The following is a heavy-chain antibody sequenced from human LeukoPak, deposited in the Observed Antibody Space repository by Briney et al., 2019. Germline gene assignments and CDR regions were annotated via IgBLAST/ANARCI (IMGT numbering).Heavy chain of an antibody. J-gene: IGHJ4*02. Sequence: SETLSLTCAVYGGSFSGYYWSWIRQPPGKGLEWIGEINHSGSTNYNPSLKSRVTISVDTSKNQFSLKLSSVTAADTAVYYCARVSKQWGDLYFDYWGQGTLVTVSS. V-gene: IGHV4-34*01. D-gene: IGHD6-19*01. CDR2: INHSGST. CDR3: ARVSKQWGDLYFDY. CDR1: GGSFSGYY.